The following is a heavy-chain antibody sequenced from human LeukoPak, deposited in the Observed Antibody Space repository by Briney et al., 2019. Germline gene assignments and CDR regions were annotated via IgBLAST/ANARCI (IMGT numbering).Heavy chain of an antibody. Sequence: PGGSLRLSCAASGFTFSSYAMSWVRQAPGEGLEWVSAISGSGGSTYYADSVKGRFTISRDNSKNTLYLQMNSLRAEDTAVYYCAKGSMVRGVNHFDYWGQGTLVTVSS. CDR3: AKGSMVRGVNHFDY. CDR2: ISGSGGST. V-gene: IGHV3-23*01. J-gene: IGHJ4*02. D-gene: IGHD3-10*01. CDR1: GFTFSSYA.